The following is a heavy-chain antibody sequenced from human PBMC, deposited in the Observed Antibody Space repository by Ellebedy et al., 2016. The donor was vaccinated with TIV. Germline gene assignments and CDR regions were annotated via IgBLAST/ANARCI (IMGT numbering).Heavy chain of an antibody. D-gene: IGHD1-26*01. CDR2: IWYDGSNR. J-gene: IGHJ2*01. CDR3: ARDPMGRWYLDL. CDR1: GFTFSSYW. Sequence: GESLKISCAASGFTFSSYWMTWVRQAPGKGLEWVAIIWYDGSNRYYADSVKGRFTISRDNSKNTLYLQMNSLRAEDTAMYYCARDPMGRWYLDLWGRGTLVTVSS. V-gene: IGHV3-33*08.